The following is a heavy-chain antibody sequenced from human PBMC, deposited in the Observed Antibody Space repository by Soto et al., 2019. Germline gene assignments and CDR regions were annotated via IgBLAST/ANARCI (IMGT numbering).Heavy chain of an antibody. CDR1: GGSFTTYY. CDR2: ISHSGST. V-gene: IGHV4-34*01. CDR3: ARGGFGSPGGFDP. Sequence: SETLSLTCAVYGGSFTTYYWSWIRQPPGKGLEWIGEISHSGSTNYNPSLKSRVTMSVDTSKNQFSLNLSSVTAADTAVYYCARGGFGSPGGFDPWGQGTLVTVSS. J-gene: IGHJ5*02. D-gene: IGHD3-10*01.